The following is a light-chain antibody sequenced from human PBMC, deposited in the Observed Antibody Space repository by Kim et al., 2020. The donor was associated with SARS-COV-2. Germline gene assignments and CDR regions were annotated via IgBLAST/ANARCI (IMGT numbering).Light chain of an antibody. CDR3: AVWDESLSGWL. V-gene: IGLV1-47*01. Sequence: QSVLTQPPSASGTPGQRVTISCFGSSSNIGSDYVYWYQQLPGTAPKLFIYRNSQRPSGVPDRFSGSKSGTSASLAISGLRFEDEAEYYCAVWDESLSGWLFGGGTQLTVL. CDR1: SSNIGSDY. CDR2: RNS. J-gene: IGLJ3*02.